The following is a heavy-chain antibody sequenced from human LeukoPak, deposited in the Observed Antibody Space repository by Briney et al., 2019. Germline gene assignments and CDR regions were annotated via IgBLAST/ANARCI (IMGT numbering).Heavy chain of an antibody. CDR3: ARDREWPNPYYFDY. V-gene: IGHV4-59*01. Sequence: SETLSLTCTVSGGSISSYYWSWIRQPPGKGLEWIGYIYYSGGTNYNPSLKSRVTISVDTSKNQFSLKVSSVTAADTAVYYCARDREWPNPYYFDYWGQGTLVTVSS. D-gene: IGHD3-3*01. CDR1: GGSISSYY. CDR2: IYYSGGT. J-gene: IGHJ4*02.